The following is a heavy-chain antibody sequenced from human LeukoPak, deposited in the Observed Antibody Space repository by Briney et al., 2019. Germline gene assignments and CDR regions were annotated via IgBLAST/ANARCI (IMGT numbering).Heavy chain of an antibody. Sequence: SETLSLTCTVSGGSISSSSYYWSWIRQPPGKGLEWIGYIYYSGSTNYSPSLKSRVTISVDTSKNQFSLKLSSVTAADTAVYYCARHSIIGGTEYAFDIWGQGTMVTVSS. CDR2: IYYSGST. CDR1: GGSISSSSYY. CDR3: ARHSIIGGTEYAFDI. V-gene: IGHV4-61*05. J-gene: IGHJ3*02. D-gene: IGHD2-15*01.